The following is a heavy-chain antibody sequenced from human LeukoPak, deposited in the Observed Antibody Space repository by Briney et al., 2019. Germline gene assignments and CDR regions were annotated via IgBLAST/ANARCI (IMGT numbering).Heavy chain of an antibody. CDR2: IYTSGST. CDR3: ARGTSSGWGPRFDY. Sequence: PSETLSLTCTASGGSISSYYWSWIRQPAGKGLEWIGRIYTSGSTNYNPSLKSRVTMSVDTSKNQFSLKLSSVTAADTAVYYCARGTSSGWGPRFDYWGQGTLVTVSS. CDR1: GGSISSYY. J-gene: IGHJ4*02. D-gene: IGHD6-19*01. V-gene: IGHV4-4*07.